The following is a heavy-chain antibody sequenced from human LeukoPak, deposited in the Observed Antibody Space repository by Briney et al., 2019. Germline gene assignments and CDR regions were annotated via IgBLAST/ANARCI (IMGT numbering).Heavy chain of an antibody. CDR2: TYSGGRT. J-gene: IGHJ4*02. CDR1: GFTVTRNY. CDR3: ARGEWLQPYYFDY. D-gene: IGHD5-24*01. V-gene: IGHV3-66*01. Sequence: GGSLRLSCAASGFTVTRNYMTWVRQAPGKGLEWVSVTYSGGRTYYEDSVKGRFTISRDNSKNTLYLQMNSLRAEDTAVYYCARGEWLQPYYFDYWGQGTLVTVSS.